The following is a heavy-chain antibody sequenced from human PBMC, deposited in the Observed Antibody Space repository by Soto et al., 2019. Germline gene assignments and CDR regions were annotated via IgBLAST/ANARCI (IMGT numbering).Heavy chain of an antibody. V-gene: IGHV3-11*01. CDR1: GFTFSDYY. CDR2: ISSSGSTI. CDR3: ARAPGKGSSSWTGRDYFDD. J-gene: IGHJ4*02. D-gene: IGHD6-13*01. Sequence: PGGSLRLSCAASGFTFSDYYMSWIRQAPGKGLEWVSYISSSGSTIYYADSVKGRFTISRDNAKNSLYLQMNSLRAEDTAVYYCARAPGKGSSSWTGRDYFDDWGQGTLVT.